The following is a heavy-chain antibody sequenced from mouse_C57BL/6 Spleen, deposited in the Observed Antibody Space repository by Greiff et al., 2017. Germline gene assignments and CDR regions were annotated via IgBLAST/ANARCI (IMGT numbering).Heavy chain of an antibody. CDR3: ARGDYALDY. V-gene: IGHV1-81*01. CDR1: GYTFTSYG. Sequence: VKLMESGAELARPGASVKLSCKASGYTFTSYGISWVKQRTGQGLEWIGEIYPRSGNTYYNAKFKGKATLTADKSSSPAYMELRSLTSEDSAVYFCARGDYALDYWGQGTTLTVSS. J-gene: IGHJ2*01. CDR2: IYPRSGNT. D-gene: IGHD2-4*01.